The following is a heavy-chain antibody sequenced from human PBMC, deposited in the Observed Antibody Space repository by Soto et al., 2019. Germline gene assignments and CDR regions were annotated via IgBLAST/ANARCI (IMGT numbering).Heavy chain of an antibody. CDR3: ARDLRFGELPDY. Sequence: GGSLRLSCAASGFTFSSYGMHWVRQAPGKGLEWVAVIWYDGSNKYYADSVKGRFTISRDNSKNTLYLQMNSLRAEDTAVYYCARDLRFGELPDYWGQGTLVTVSS. CDR1: GFTFSSYG. J-gene: IGHJ4*02. V-gene: IGHV3-33*01. D-gene: IGHD3-10*01. CDR2: IWYDGSNK.